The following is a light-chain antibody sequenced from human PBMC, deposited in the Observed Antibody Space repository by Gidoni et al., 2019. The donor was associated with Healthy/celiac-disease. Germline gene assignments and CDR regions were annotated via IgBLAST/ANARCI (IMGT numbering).Light chain of an antibody. CDR3: CSYAGSRTVV. CDR2: EVS. J-gene: IGLJ2*01. Sequence: QSALTQPASVSGSPGQSFTISCTGTSSDVGSYNLVSWYQQHPGKAPKLMIYEVSKRPSGVSNRFSGSKSGNTASLTISGLQAEDEADYYCCSYAGSRTVVFGGGTKLTVL. V-gene: IGLV2-23*02. CDR1: SSDVGSYNL.